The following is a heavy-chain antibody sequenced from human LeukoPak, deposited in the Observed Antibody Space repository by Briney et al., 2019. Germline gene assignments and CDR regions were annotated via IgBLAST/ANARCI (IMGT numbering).Heavy chain of an antibody. J-gene: IGHJ1*01. Sequence: PGESLKISCKGSGYSFTTYWIGWVRQMPGKGLEWMGIIYPGDSDTRYSPSFQGQVTISADKSISTAYLQWSSLKASDTAMYYCARHPCSGGNCYDGEYFQHWGQGILVTVSS. D-gene: IGHD2-15*01. CDR2: IYPGDSDT. V-gene: IGHV5-51*01. CDR1: GYSFTTYW. CDR3: ARHPCSGGNCYDGEYFQH.